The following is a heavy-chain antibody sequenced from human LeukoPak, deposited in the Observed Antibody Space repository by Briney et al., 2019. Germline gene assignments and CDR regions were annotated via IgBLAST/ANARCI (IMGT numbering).Heavy chain of an antibody. J-gene: IGHJ4*02. CDR1: GGSISSYY. Sequence: TSSETLSLTCTVSGGSISSYYWSWIRQPPGKGLEWIGYIYYSGSTNYNPSLKSRVTVSVDTSKNQFSLKLSSVTAADTAVYYCARSDYGSLDYWGQGTLVTVSS. D-gene: IGHD4-17*01. CDR3: ARSDYGSLDY. V-gene: IGHV4-59*01. CDR2: IYYSGST.